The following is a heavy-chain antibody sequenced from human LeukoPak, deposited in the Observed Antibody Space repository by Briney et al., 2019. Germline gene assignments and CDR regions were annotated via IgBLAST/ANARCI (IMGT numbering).Heavy chain of an antibody. CDR3: ARAWSTIQLWSRGYMDV. Sequence: PSETLSLTCTVSGGSISSYYWSWIRQPPGKGLEWIGYIYYSGSTNYNPSLKSRVTISVDTSKNQFSLKLSSVTAADTAVYYCARAWSTIQLWSRGYMDVWGKGTTVTISS. D-gene: IGHD5-18*01. CDR2: IYYSGST. CDR1: GGSISSYY. V-gene: IGHV4-59*01. J-gene: IGHJ6*03.